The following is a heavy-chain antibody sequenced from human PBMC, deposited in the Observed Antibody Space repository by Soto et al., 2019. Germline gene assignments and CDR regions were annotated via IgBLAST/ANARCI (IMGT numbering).Heavy chain of an antibody. CDR2: INPNGGGS. J-gene: IGHJ6*02. CDR3: ARDSSPVPGSMEV. CDR1: GYTFSDHY. D-gene: IGHD6-19*01. Sequence: ASAKVSCKASGYTFSDHYIHWVRQAPGQGFEWMGWINPNGGGSNYAQNFQGWVTMTSDTSINTVYMELSRLRSDDTAVYYCARDSSPVPGSMEVWGQGTTVTVSS. V-gene: IGHV1-2*04.